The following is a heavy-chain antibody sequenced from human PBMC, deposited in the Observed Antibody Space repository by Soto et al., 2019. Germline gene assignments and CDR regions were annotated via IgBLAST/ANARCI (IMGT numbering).Heavy chain of an antibody. D-gene: IGHD3-3*01. V-gene: IGHV4-39*01. Sequence: QLQLQESGPGLVKPSETLSLTCTVSGGSISSSSYYWGWIRQPPGKGLEWIGSIYYSGSTYYNPSLKSRVTISVDTSKNQFSLKLSSVTAADTAVYYCARAQYYDFWSGYPNWFDPWGQGTLVTVSS. J-gene: IGHJ5*02. CDR1: GGSISSSSYY. CDR3: ARAQYYDFWSGYPNWFDP. CDR2: IYYSGST.